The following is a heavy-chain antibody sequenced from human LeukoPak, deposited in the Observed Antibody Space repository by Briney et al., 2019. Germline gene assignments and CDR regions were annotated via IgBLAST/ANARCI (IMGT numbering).Heavy chain of an antibody. CDR2: ISAYNGNT. CDR3: ARDHSPIIAAAAYYFDY. D-gene: IGHD6-13*01. J-gene: IGHJ4*02. Sequence: ASVKVSCKASGYTFTSYGISWVRQAPGQGLEWMGWISAYNGNTNYAQKLQGRVTMTTDTSTCTAYMELRSLRSDDTAVYYCARDHSPIIAAAAYYFDYWGQGTLVTVSS. V-gene: IGHV1-18*01. CDR1: GYTFTSYG.